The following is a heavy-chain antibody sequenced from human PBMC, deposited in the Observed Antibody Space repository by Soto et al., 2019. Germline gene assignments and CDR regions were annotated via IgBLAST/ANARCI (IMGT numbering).Heavy chain of an antibody. CDR3: ARPGGSGWFYFDS. Sequence: PSETLSLTCTVSGDSITSNSYFWGWIRQPPGKGLEWIGSIYYSGSTYYNPSLKSRVTISVDTSKNHFSLKLTSVTAADTAVYYCARPGGSGWFYFDSWGQGSQVTVSS. J-gene: IGHJ4*02. CDR2: IYYSGST. D-gene: IGHD6-13*01. V-gene: IGHV4-39*02. CDR1: GDSITSNSYF.